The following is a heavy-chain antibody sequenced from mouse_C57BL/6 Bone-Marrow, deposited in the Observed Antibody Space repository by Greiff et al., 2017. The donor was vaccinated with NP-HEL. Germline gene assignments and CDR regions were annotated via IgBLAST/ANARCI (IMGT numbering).Heavy chain of an antibody. CDR1: GFSLTSYA. D-gene: IGHD1-1*01. CDR2: IWTGGGT. V-gene: IGHV2-9-1*01. Sequence: LVAPSQSLSITCTVSGFSLTSYAISWVRQPPGKGLEWLGVIWTGGGTNYNSALKSRLSISKDNSKSQVFLKMNSLQTDDTARYYCASHYYGSSSYYAMDYWGQGTSVTVSS. CDR3: ASHYYGSSSYYAMDY. J-gene: IGHJ4*01.